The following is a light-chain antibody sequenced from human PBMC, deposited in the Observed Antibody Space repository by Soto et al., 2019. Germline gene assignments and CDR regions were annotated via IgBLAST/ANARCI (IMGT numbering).Light chain of an antibody. Sequence: EIVMTQSPATLSVSPGERATLSCRASQSVSSNLAWYQQKPGQAPRLLIYGASTRATGIPARFSGRGSGTEFILTIGSLQAEDFAVYYCQQYNNWPQTFGQGTKVEIK. CDR3: QQYNNWPQT. CDR2: GAS. CDR1: QSVSSN. J-gene: IGKJ1*01. V-gene: IGKV3-15*01.